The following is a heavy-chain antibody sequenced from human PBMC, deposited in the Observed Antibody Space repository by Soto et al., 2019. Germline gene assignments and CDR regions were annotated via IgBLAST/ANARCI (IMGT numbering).Heavy chain of an antibody. CDR1: GYTFTSYD. J-gene: IGHJ6*03. D-gene: IGHD3-10*01. CDR3: ARAKSSGSYYKSYYYMDV. CDR2: MNPNSGNT. V-gene: IGHV1-8*01. Sequence: GASVKVSCKASGYTFTSYDINWVRQATGQGLEWMGWMNPNSGNTGYAQKFQGRVTMTRNTSISTAYMELSSLRSEDTAVYYCARAKSSGSYYKSYYYMDVWGKGTTVTVSS.